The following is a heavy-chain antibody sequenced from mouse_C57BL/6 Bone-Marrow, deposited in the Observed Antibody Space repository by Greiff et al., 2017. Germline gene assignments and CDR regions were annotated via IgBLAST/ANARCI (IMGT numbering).Heavy chain of an antibody. Sequence: VKLMESGPGLVQPSQSLSITCTVSGFSLTSYGVHWVRQSPGKGLEWLGVIWSGGSTDYNAAFISRLSISKDNSKSKVFFKMNSLQADDTAIYNCARKGYDGWAWFAYWGQGTLVTVSA. CDR1: GFSLTSYG. CDR3: ARKGYDGWAWFAY. J-gene: IGHJ3*01. V-gene: IGHV2-2*01. CDR2: IWSGGST. D-gene: IGHD2-3*01.